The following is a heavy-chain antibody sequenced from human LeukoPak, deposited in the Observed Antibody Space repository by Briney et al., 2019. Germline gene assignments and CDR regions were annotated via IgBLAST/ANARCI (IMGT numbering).Heavy chain of an antibody. D-gene: IGHD3-22*01. Sequence: SETLSLTCTVSGGSTSSSSHYWSWIRQPPGKGLEWIGYIYYSGSTNYNPSLKSRVTISVDTSKNQFSLKLSSVTAADTAVYYCARINYDSSGYYYLYAFDIWGQGTMVTVSS. CDR3: ARINYDSSGYYYLYAFDI. CDR2: IYYSGST. J-gene: IGHJ3*02. CDR1: GGSTSSSSHY. V-gene: IGHV4-61*01.